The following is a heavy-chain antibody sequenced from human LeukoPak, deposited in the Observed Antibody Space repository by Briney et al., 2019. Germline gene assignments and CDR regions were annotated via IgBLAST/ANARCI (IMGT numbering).Heavy chain of an antibody. CDR1: GFTFSSYS. J-gene: IGHJ4*02. D-gene: IGHD3-9*01. CDR2: INQDGSEK. CDR3: ARILTGYDAFDY. V-gene: IGHV3-7*01. Sequence: GGSLRLSCAASGFTFSSYSMSWVRQAPGQGLEWVANINQDGSEKYSVDSVKGRFTISRDNAKNSLYLQINSLRADDTAVYYCARILTGYDAFDYWGQGTLVTVSS.